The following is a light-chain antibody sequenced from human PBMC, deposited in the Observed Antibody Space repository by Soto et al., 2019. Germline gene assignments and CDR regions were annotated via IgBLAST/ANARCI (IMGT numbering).Light chain of an antibody. CDR3: EGRSRGPRAT. J-gene: IGKJ4*01. V-gene: IGKV3-11*01. CDR2: TAS. CDR1: QNVGHN. Sequence: EMVLTQSPATLSLSPGESATLSCRASQNVGHNFAWYQQKSGQPPRLLIHTASSRATGIPARFSGYGSRTDFTLTTSSLKLKDIEVYYGEGRSRGPRATFGGGTKVEIK.